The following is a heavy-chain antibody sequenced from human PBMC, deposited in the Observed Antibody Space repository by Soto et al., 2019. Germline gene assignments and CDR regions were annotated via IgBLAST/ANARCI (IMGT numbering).Heavy chain of an antibody. V-gene: IGHV3-13*04. CDR1: GFTLSSFD. CDR2: IASAGDI. D-gene: IGHD6-13*01. J-gene: IGHJ4*02. CDR3: ARDGDSSSWTDFDY. Sequence: PGGSLRLSCAASGFTLSSFDMHWVRQVTGKGLEWVSGIASAGDIFYADSVKGRFTISRETAKNSLYLQMSSLRDEDTAVYYCARDGDSSSWTDFDYWGQGTLVTVSS.